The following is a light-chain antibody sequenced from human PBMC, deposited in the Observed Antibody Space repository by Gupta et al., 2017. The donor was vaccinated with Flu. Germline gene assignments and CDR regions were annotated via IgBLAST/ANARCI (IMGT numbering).Light chain of an antibody. CDR3: HQYGVSPPA. J-gene: IGKJ1*01. Sequence: EIVLTQSPDTLSLSPGERVTLSCRASQSVSDSSLAWYQQKLGQAPRLLISGASNRATGIPDRFRGSGSGTDFTLTISRLEPEDCAVFYCHQYGVSPPAFGQGTKVEVK. CDR2: GAS. V-gene: IGKV3-20*01. CDR1: QSVSDSS.